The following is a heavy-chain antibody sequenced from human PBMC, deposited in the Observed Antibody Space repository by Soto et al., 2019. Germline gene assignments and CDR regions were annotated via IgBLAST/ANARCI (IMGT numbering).Heavy chain of an antibody. D-gene: IGHD4-17*01. CDR1: GYTFTGYY. CDR3: ARDRESPSDYGDYVPIDY. V-gene: IGHV1-2*02. J-gene: IGHJ4*02. Sequence: GASVKVSCKASGYTFTGYYMHWVRQAPGQGLEWMGRINPNSGVTNYAQKFQGRVTITADKSTSTAYMELSSLRSEDTAVYYCARDRESPSDYGDYVPIDYWGQGTLVTVSS. CDR2: INPNSGVT.